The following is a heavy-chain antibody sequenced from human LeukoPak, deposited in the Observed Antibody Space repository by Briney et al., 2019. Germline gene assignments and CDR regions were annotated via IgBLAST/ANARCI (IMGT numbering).Heavy chain of an antibody. V-gene: IGHV4-59*01. D-gene: IGHD4-17*01. CDR2: IYYRGST. Sequence: SETLSLTCTVPGGSINNYYWSWIRQPPGKGLEWIGYIYYRGSTNYNPSLKSRVTFSVDTSKNQFSLKLNSVTAADTAVYYCARGGDYGDLRYFDCWGQGTLVTVSS. J-gene: IGHJ4*02. CDR3: ARGGDYGDLRYFDC. CDR1: GGSINNYY.